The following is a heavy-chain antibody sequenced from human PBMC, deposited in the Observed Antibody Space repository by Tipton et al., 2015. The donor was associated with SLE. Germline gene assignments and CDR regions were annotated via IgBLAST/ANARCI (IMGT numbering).Heavy chain of an antibody. CDR3: ARSLGGFWSGYYPPYRDV. CDR1: GGSISSYY. D-gene: IGHD3-3*01. V-gene: IGHV4-59*01. J-gene: IGHJ6*03. CDR2: IYYSGST. Sequence: TLSLTCTVSGGSISSYYWSWIRQPPGKGLEWIGYIYYSGSTNYNPSLKSRVTISVDTSKNQFSLKLSSVTAADTAVYYCARSLGGFWSGYYPPYRDVWGKGTTVTVSS.